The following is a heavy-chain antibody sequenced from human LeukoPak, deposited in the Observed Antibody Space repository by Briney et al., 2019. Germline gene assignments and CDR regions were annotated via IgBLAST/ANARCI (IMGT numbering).Heavy chain of an antibody. CDR1: GGSISSGGYY. Sequence: SQTLSLTCTVSGGSISSGGYYWSWIRQHPGKGLEWIGYIYYSGSTYYNPSLKSRVTISVGTSKNQFSLKLSSVTAADTAVYYCARGRGPTHYYYYYYGMDVWGQGTTVTVSS. V-gene: IGHV4-31*03. CDR3: ARGRGPTHYYYYYYGMDV. CDR2: IYYSGST. D-gene: IGHD4-11*01. J-gene: IGHJ6*02.